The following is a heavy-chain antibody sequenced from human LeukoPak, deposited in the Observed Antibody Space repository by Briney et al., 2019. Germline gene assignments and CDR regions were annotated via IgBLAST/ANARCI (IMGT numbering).Heavy chain of an antibody. CDR3: AREKPYYYDSSGPFDY. J-gene: IGHJ4*02. CDR1: GFTFSSYE. Sequence: GGSLRLSCAASGFTFSSYEMNWVRQAPGKGLEWVSYISSSGSTINYADSVKGRFTISRDNAKNSLYLQMNSLRAEDTAVYYCAREKPYYYDSSGPFDYWGQGTLVTVSS. CDR2: ISSSGSTI. D-gene: IGHD3-22*01. V-gene: IGHV3-48*03.